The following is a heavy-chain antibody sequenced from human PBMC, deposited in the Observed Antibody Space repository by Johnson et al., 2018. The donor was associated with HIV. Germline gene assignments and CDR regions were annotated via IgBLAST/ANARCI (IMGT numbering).Heavy chain of an antibody. D-gene: IGHD1-26*01. V-gene: IGHV3-30*19. CDR3: GGVGRTGSAFDR. CDR1: GFTFSSYG. Sequence: QVQLVESGGGVVQPGGSLRLSCAASGFTFSSYGMHWVRQAPGKGLEWVAVISYDGSNKYYADSVKGRFTISRDNSKNTLYLQMDTLMAEDTAVYYCGGVGRTGSAFDRWGRGTMVTVSS. J-gene: IGHJ3*02. CDR2: ISYDGSNK.